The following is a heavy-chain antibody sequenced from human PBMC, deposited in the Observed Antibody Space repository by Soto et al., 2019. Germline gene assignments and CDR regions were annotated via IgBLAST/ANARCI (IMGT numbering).Heavy chain of an antibody. CDR1: GYTFTSYY. V-gene: IGHV1-46*01. J-gene: IGHJ5*02. CDR3: ARDGLRYFDWLLGESGYNWFDP. D-gene: IGHD3-9*01. CDR2: INPSGGST. Sequence: QVQLVQSGAEVKKPGASVKVSCKASGYTFTSYYMHWVRQAPGQGLEWMGIINPSGGSTSYAQKFQGRVTMHRDTSTSTVYMERCSLRSEDTAVYYCARDGLRYFDWLLGESGYNWFDPWGQGTLVTVSS.